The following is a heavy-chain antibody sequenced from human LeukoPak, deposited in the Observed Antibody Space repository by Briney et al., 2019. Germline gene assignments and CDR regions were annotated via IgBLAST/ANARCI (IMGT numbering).Heavy chain of an antibody. CDR2: IIPLFGTA. CDR3: ARCRYCSSTSCYFCAFDI. J-gene: IGHJ3*02. Sequence: GASVKVSCKASGGTFSSYAISWVRQAPGQGLEWMGGIIPLFGTANYAQKFQGRVTITTDESTSTAYMELSSLRSEDTAVYYCARCRYCSSTSCYFCAFDIWGQGTMVTVSS. V-gene: IGHV1-69*05. CDR1: GGTFSSYA. D-gene: IGHD2-2*01.